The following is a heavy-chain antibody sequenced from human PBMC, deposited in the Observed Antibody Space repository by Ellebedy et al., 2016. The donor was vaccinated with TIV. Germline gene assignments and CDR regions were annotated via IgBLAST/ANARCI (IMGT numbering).Heavy chain of an antibody. Sequence: MPSETLSLTCTVSGGSISSYYWSWIRKPPGKGLEWIGEINHSGSTNYNPSLKSRVTISGVTSKNQFSLKLSSVTAAETAVYDCARGGAVTGFDYWGQGTLVTVSS. D-gene: IGHD4-17*01. CDR3: ARGGAVTGFDY. J-gene: IGHJ4*02. CDR1: GGSISSYY. V-gene: IGHV4-34*01. CDR2: INHSGST.